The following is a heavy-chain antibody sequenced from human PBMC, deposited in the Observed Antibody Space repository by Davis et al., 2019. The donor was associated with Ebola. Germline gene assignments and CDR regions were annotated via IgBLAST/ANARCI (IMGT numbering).Heavy chain of an antibody. Sequence: GESLKISCAASGFTFSSYWMSWVRQAPGKGLEWVANIKQDGSEKYYVDSVKGRFTISRDNAKNSLYLQMNSLRAEDTAVYYCAKDSGYSGYEYYYYGMDVWGQGTTVTVSS. J-gene: IGHJ6*02. CDR3: AKDSGYSGYEYYYYGMDV. V-gene: IGHV3-7*01. CDR1: GFTFSSYW. CDR2: IKQDGSEK. D-gene: IGHD5-12*01.